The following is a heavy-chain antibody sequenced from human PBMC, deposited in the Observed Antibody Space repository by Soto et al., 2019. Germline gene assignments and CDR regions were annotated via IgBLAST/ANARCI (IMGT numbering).Heavy chain of an antibody. V-gene: IGHV1-2*06. CDR3: ARDRRFLEWLLPREAYYYYGMDV. CDR1: GYTFTDYY. D-gene: IGHD3-3*01. J-gene: IGHJ6*02. CDR2: INPRSGGT. Sequence: ASVKVSCKASGYTFTDYYIDWVRQAPGQGLEWMGRINPRSGGTNYAQRFQGRVTMTRDTSITTAYMDLSRLTSDDTATYYCARDRRFLEWLLPREAYYYYGMDVWGQGTTVTVSS.